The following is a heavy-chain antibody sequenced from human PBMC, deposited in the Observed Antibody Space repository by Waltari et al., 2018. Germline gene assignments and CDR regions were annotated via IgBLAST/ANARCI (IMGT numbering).Heavy chain of an antibody. D-gene: IGHD2-2*01. J-gene: IGHJ5*02. CDR2: FDPEEGET. CDR3: ATLGYCSTTNCPLGTDWFDP. CDR1: GYTLTEFS. V-gene: IGHV1-24*01. Sequence: QVQLVQSGAEVKKPGASVKVSCKVSGYTLTEFSMHWVRQAPGKGLEWMGGFDPEEGETIYAQKFQARVTMTEDTSTDTAYMELSSLRSEDTAVYYCATLGYCSTTNCPLGTDWFDPWGQGTLVTVSS.